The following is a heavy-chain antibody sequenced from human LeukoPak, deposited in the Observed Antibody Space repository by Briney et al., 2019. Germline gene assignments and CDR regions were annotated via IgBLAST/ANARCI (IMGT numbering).Heavy chain of an antibody. V-gene: IGHV1-8*01. D-gene: IGHD3-3*01. CDR1: GYTFTSCD. CDR2: MNPNSGNT. J-gene: IGHJ6*03. CDR3: ARSYYDFWSGYSYYYYYYMDV. Sequence: ASVKVSCKASGYTFTSCDINWVRQATGQGLEWMGWMNPNSGNTGYAQKFQGRVTMTRNTSISTAYMELSSLRSEDTAVYYCARSYYDFWSGYSYYYYYYMDVWGKGTPVTVSS.